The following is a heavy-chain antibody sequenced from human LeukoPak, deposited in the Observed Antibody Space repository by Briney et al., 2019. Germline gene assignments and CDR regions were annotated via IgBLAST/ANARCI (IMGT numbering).Heavy chain of an antibody. V-gene: IGHV4-34*01. CDR3: ARVRGLRRSSIDY. D-gene: IGHD4-17*01. CDR1: GGSFSGYY. CDR2: INHSGST. Sequence: PSETLSLTCAVYGGSFSGYYWSWIRQPPGKGLEWIGEINHSGSTNYNPSLKSRVTISVDTSKNQFSLKLSSVTAADTAVYYCARVRGLRRSSIDYWGQGTLVTVSS. J-gene: IGHJ4*02.